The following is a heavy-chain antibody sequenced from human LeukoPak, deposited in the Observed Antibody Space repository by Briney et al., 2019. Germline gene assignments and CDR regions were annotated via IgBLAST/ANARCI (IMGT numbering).Heavy chain of an antibody. CDR2: ISGSGGST. D-gene: IGHD3-16*02. CDR3: AKGPYVWGSYRSPDY. CDR1: GFTFSSYA. V-gene: IGHV3-23*01. J-gene: IGHJ4*02. Sequence: GGSLRLSCAASGFTFSSYAMGWVGQAPGKGLEWVSSISGSGGSTYYADSVKGRFTISRDNSKNTLYLQMNSLRAEDTAVYYCAKGPYVWGSYRSPDYWGQGTLVTVSS.